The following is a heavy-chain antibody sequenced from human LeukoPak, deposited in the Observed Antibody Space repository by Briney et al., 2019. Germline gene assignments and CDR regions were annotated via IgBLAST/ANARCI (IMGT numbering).Heavy chain of an antibody. Sequence: SETLSLTCAVSGVSFDDYYWSWVRQTPGKGLEWIGEINHSGYTNDSPSLRSRVTLSIDTSRKQFSLNLRSVTVADAGIYYCTRMTTGHDYWGQGTLVTVSS. V-gene: IGHV4-34*01. CDR1: GVSFDDYY. CDR3: TRMTTGHDY. D-gene: IGHD4-17*01. J-gene: IGHJ4*02. CDR2: INHSGYT.